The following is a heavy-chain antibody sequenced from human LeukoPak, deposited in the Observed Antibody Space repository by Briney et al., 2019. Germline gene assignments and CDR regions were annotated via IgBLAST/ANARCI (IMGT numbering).Heavy chain of an antibody. CDR2: INPNSGGT. CDR1: GYTFTSYY. J-gene: IGHJ6*03. CDR3: ARDSGGYGDYVDHYYYYMDV. Sequence: ASVKVSCKASGYTFTSYYMHWVRQAPGQGLEWMGWINPNSGGTNYAQKFQGRVTMTRDTSISTAYMELSRLRSDDTAVYYCARDSGGYGDYVDHYYYYMDVWGKGTTVTISS. V-gene: IGHV1-2*02. D-gene: IGHD4-17*01.